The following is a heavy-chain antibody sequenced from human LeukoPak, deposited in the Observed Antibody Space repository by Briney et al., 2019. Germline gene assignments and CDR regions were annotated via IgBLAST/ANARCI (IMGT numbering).Heavy chain of an antibody. J-gene: IGHJ4*02. D-gene: IGHD3-10*01. CDR2: TYTSGST. CDR1: GGSISSGSYY. Sequence: SETLSLTCTVSGGSISSGSYYWSWIRQPAGKGLEWIGRTYTSGSTNYNPSLKSRVTISVDTSKNQFSLKLSSVTAADTAVYYCARTTYYYGSGSYYDDFDYWGQGTLVTVSS. V-gene: IGHV4-61*02. CDR3: ARTTYYYGSGSYYDDFDY.